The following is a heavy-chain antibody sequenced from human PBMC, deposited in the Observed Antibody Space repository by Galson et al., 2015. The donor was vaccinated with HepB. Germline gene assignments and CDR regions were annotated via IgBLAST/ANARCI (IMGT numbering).Heavy chain of an antibody. CDR3: VRGQSRTYNI. V-gene: IGHV6-1*01. D-gene: IGHD3-16*01. CDR2: TYLRSKWYL. Sequence: CAISGDSVSSNSVAWSWIRQSPSRGLEWLGTTYLRSKWYLDYSVSMKSRIIITPDTSKNQFSLQLNFVTPEDTAVYYCVRGQSRTYNIWGQGTMVTVSS. J-gene: IGHJ3*02. CDR1: GDSVSSNSVA.